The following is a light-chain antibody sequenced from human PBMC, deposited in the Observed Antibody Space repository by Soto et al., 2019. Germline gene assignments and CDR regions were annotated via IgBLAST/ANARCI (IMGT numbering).Light chain of an antibody. CDR1: QNIDNY. CDR2: ATS. J-gene: IGKJ1*01. V-gene: IGKV1-39*01. CDR3: QQSYSTPRT. Sequence: DIQMTQSPSSLSASLGDRVTISCRASQNIDNYLNWYQQKPGKAPKLLIYATSTLQSGVPSRFSGSGSGTDFTLTISSLQPEDFATYYCQQSYSTPRTFGQGTKVDIK.